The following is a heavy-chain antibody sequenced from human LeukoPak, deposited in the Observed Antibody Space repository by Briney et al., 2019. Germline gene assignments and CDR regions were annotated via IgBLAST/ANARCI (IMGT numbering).Heavy chain of an antibody. D-gene: IGHD3-10*01. V-gene: IGHV3-48*04. J-gene: IGHJ4*02. Sequence: GSLRLSCAASGFTFRTYSIHWVRQAPGKGLEWVSYISSTSSPIFYADSVKGRFTISRDNAKNSLYLQMNSLRVEDTAVYYCARDVGIPYGSGFDYWGQGTLVTVPS. CDR2: ISSTSSPI. CDR1: GFTFRTYS. CDR3: ARDVGIPYGSGFDY.